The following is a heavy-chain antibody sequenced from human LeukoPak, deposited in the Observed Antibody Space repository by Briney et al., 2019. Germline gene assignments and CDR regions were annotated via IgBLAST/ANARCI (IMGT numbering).Heavy chain of an antibody. J-gene: IGHJ4*02. D-gene: IGHD2-2*01. V-gene: IGHV1-69*13. CDR1: GYTFTNNY. CDR3: ARDGGYCSSTSCYEFYY. CDR2: IIPIFGTA. Sequence: ASVKVSCKASGYTFTNNYLHWVRQAPGQGLEWMGGIIPIFGTANYAQKFQGRVTITADESTSTAYMELSSLRSEDTAVYYCARDGGYCSSTSCYEFYYWGQGTLVTVSS.